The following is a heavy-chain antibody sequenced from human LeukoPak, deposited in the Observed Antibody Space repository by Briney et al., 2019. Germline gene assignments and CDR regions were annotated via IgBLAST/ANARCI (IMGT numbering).Heavy chain of an antibody. CDR2: IYYSGST. CDR3: ASLVTTAIDP. J-gene: IGHJ5*02. D-gene: IGHD4-17*01. Sequence: SETLSLTCTVSGGSTSSSSYYWGWIRQPPGKGLEWIGSIYYSGSTYYNPSLKSRVTISVDTSKNQFSLKLSSVTAADTAVYYCASLVTTAIDPWGQGTLVTVSS. V-gene: IGHV4-39*01. CDR1: GGSTSSSSYY.